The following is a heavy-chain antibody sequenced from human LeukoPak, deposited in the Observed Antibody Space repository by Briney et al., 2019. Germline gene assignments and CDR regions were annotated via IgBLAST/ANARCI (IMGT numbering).Heavy chain of an antibody. V-gene: IGHV3-23*01. D-gene: IGHD4-17*01. CDR1: GFTFSSYA. J-gene: IGHJ4*02. Sequence: PGGSLRLSCAASGFTFSSYAMSWVRQAPGKGLEWVSAISGSGGSTYYADSVKGRFTISRDNSKNTLYLQMNSLRAEDTAVYYCAKDRDDYGDYVNYFDYWGQGTLVTVSS. CDR3: AKDRDDYGDYVNYFDY. CDR2: ISGSGGST.